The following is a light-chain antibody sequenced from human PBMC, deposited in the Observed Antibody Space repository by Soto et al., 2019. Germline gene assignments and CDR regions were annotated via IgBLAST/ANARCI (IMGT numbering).Light chain of an antibody. CDR3: QQYCTSPRT. V-gene: IGKV3-20*01. CDR1: QTVASSK. Sequence: EIVLTQSPGTLSWSPGERATLSCRAGQTVASSKLAWYQQKPGQAHRLLIHGASNRATGIPDRFSGSGAVTDFTLTICRLEPVYLAVYDCQQYCTSPRTFGQGTNL. J-gene: IGKJ2*01. CDR2: GAS.